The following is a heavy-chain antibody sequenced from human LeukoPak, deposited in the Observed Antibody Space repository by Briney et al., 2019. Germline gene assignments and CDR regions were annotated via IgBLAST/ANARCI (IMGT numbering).Heavy chain of an antibody. Sequence: GGSLRLSCAASGFTFSFYPMHWVRQAPGKGLEYVSGISSNGGSTYYANSVKGRFTISRDNSKNTLYLQVGSLRAEDMAVYYCARDPIAAADDAFDIWGQGTMVTVSS. D-gene: IGHD6-13*01. V-gene: IGHV3-64*01. J-gene: IGHJ3*02. CDR1: GFTFSFYP. CDR3: ARDPIAAADDAFDI. CDR2: ISSNGGST.